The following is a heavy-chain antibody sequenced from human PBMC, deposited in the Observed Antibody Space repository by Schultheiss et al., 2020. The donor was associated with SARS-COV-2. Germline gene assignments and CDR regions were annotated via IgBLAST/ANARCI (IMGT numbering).Heavy chain of an antibody. D-gene: IGHD5/OR15-5a*01. CDR3: ARAPRHGSVTQSLYGMDV. CDR1: GGSISSYY. CDR2: IYTSGST. V-gene: IGHV4-4*07. J-gene: IGHJ6*02. Sequence: SETLSLTCTVSGGSISSYYWSWIRQPPGKGLEWIGRIYTSGSTNYNPSLKSRVTISVDTSKNQFSLKLSSVTAADTAVYYCARAPRHGSVTQSLYGMDVWGQGTTVTVSS.